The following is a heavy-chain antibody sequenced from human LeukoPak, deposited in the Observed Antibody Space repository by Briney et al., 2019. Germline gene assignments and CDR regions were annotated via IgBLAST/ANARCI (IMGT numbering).Heavy chain of an antibody. Sequence: AGGSLRLSCAVSGFNFNDAWMSWVRQAPGKGLEWVSGITWNRDNIGYGDSVKGRFTVSRDNVKNVLYLQMKSLRPEDTALYYCAKDLSSAITSALVLDVWGQGTTVIVSS. CDR1: GFNFNDAW. CDR3: AKDLSSAITSALVLDV. D-gene: IGHD3-22*01. J-gene: IGHJ6*02. CDR2: ITWNRDNI. V-gene: IGHV3-20*04.